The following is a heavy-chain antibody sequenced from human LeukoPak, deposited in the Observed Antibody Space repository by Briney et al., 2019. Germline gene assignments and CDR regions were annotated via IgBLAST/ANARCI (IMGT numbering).Heavy chain of an antibody. CDR3: ARAASLDY. CDR2: IYYSGTT. V-gene: IGHV4-59*01. CDR1: GGSIGNFY. Sequence: SETLSLTCTVSGGSIGNFYWNWIRQSPGKGLEWIGYIYYSGTTNYNPSIKSRVTISLGMSSNQSSLRLDSVTAADTAVYYCARAASLDYWGQGILVTVSS. D-gene: IGHD2-2*01. J-gene: IGHJ4*02.